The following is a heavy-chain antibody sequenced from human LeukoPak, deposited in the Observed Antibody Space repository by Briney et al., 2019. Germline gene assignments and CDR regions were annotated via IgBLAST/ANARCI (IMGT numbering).Heavy chain of an antibody. D-gene: IGHD3-22*01. CDR2: INHSGST. J-gene: IGHJ4*02. Sequence: SETLSLTCAVYGGSFSGYYWSWIRQPPGKGLEWIGEINHSGSTNYNPSLKSRVTISVDTSKNQFSLKLSSVTAADTAVYYCARAGTDGYSHFDYWGQGTLVTVSS. CDR3: ARAGTDGYSHFDY. CDR1: GGSFSGYY. V-gene: IGHV4-34*01.